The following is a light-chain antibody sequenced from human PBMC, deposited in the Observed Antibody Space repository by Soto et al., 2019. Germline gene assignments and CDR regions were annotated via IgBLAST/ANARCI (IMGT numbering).Light chain of an antibody. Sequence: QSVLTQPASVSGSPGQSIIISCTGASSDVGSYNSVSWYQQHPGKAPKLMIYEVSKRPSGVSNRFSGSKSGNTASLTISGLQPEDEADYYCCSYAGNSGVFAGGTKVTVL. CDR2: EVS. J-gene: IGLJ3*02. CDR1: SSDVGSYNS. CDR3: CSYAGNSGV. V-gene: IGLV2-23*02.